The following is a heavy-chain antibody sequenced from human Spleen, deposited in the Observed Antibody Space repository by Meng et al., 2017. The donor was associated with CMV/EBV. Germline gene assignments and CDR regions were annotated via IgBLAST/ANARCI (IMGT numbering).Heavy chain of an antibody. V-gene: IGHV4-31*02. CDR1: GGSISSGGYY. CDR3: ARTHGDSSGYYEI. CDR2: IYYSGST. D-gene: IGHD3-22*01. J-gene: IGHJ3*02. Sequence: VSGGSISSGGYYWSWIRQHPGKGLEWIGYIYYSGSTYYNPSLKSRVTISVDTSKNQFSLKLSSVTAADTAVYYCARTHGDSSGYYEIWGQGTMVTVSS.